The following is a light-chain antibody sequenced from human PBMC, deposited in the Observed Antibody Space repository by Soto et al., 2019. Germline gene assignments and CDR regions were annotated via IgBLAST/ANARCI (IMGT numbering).Light chain of an antibody. CDR3: QQYNNWPPVT. CDR2: DAS. V-gene: IGKV3-15*01. Sequence: EIVMTQSPATLSVSPGERATLSCRASQSVSSNLAWYQQKPGQAPRLLIYDASTRATSIPARFSGSGSGTEFTLTIRSLHSEDFAIYYCQQYNNWPPVTFGPGTKVDIK. J-gene: IGKJ3*01. CDR1: QSVSSN.